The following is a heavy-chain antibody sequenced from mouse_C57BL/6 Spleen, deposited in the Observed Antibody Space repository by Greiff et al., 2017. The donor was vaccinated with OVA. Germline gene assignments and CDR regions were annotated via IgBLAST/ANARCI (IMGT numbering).Heavy chain of an antibody. V-gene: IGHV1-69*01. D-gene: IGHD2-14*01. CDR3: ARRVPNWYFDV. Sequence: QVQLKQPGAELVMPGASVKLSCKASGYTLTSYWMHWVKQRPGQGLEWIGEIDPSDSYTNYNQKFKGKSTLTVDKSSSTAYMQLSSLTSEDSAVYYCARRVPNWYFDVWGTGTTVTVSS. CDR2: IDPSDSYT. J-gene: IGHJ1*03. CDR1: GYTLTSYW.